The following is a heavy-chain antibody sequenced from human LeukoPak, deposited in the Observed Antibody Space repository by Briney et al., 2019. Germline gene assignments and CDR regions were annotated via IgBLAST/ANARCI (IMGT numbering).Heavy chain of an antibody. Sequence: SETLSLTCTVSGGSISSYYWSWIRQPPGKGLEWIGYIYYSGSTNYKPSLKSRVTISVDTSKNQFSLKLSSVTAADTAVYYCARGGMTTQPFDYWGQGTLVTVSS. CDR1: GGSISSYY. CDR3: ARGGMTTQPFDY. CDR2: IYYSGST. D-gene: IGHD4-17*01. V-gene: IGHV4-59*01. J-gene: IGHJ4*02.